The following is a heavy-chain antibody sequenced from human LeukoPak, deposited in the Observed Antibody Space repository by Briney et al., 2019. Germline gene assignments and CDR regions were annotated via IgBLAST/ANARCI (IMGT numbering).Heavy chain of an antibody. CDR1: GGSISSSSYY. Sequence: SETLSLTCTVSGGSISSSSYYWGWIRQPPGKGLEWIGSIYYSGSTYYNPSLKSRVTISVDTSKNQFSLKLSSVTAADTAVYYCARHGSENPSPAYCDSSGYTFDYWGQGTLVTVSS. CDR2: IYYSGST. V-gene: IGHV4-39*01. CDR3: ARHGSENPSPAYCDSSGYTFDY. J-gene: IGHJ4*02. D-gene: IGHD3-22*01.